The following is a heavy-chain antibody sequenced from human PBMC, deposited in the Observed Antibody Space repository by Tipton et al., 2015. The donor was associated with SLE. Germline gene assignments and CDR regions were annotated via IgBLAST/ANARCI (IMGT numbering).Heavy chain of an antibody. D-gene: IGHD6-19*01. CDR1: GGSISSYY. J-gene: IGHJ6*02. Sequence: TLSLTCTVSGGSISSYYWSWIRQPPGKGLEWIGYVYYSGSTNYNPSLKSRVTISVDTSKNQFSLKLGSVTAADTAVYYCAREGLDRYYYYGMDVWGQGTTVTVSS. CDR3: AREGLDRYYYYGMDV. V-gene: IGHV4-59*01. CDR2: VYYSGST.